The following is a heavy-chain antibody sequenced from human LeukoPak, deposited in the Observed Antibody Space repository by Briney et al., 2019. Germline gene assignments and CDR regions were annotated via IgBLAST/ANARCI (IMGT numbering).Heavy chain of an antibody. V-gene: IGHV4-38-2*02. CDR3: ARVPAAQQPRFDY. J-gene: IGHJ4*02. Sequence: PSETLSLTCTVSGYSISSGYYWGWIRQPPGKGLEWIGSIYHSGSTYYNPSLKSRVTISVDTSKNQFSLKLSSVTAADTAVYYCARVPAAQQPRFDYWGQGTLVTVSS. CDR2: IYHSGST. CDR1: GYSISSGYY. D-gene: IGHD2-2*01.